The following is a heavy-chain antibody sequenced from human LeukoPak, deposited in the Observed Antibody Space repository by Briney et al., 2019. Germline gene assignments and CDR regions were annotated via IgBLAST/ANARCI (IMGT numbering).Heavy chain of an antibody. CDR2: IVVGSGNT. CDR3: AAEGSGYYHSHYYYGMDV. CDR1: GFTFTSSA. J-gene: IGHJ6*02. D-gene: IGHD3-22*01. Sequence: VASVKVSFKASGFTFTSSAVQWVRQARGQRLEWIGLIVVGSGNTNYAQKFQERVTITRDMSTSTAYMELSSQRSEDTAVYYCAAEGSGYYHSHYYYGMDVWGQGTTVTVSS. V-gene: IGHV1-58*01.